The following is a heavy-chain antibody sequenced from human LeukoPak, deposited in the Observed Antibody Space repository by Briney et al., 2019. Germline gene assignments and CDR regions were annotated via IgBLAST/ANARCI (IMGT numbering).Heavy chain of an antibody. Sequence: GGSLRLSCAASGFTFTTYSMNWVRQAPGKGLEWVSSISGTSTYIYYEDSVKGRFTISRDSAKNSLYLQMNSLRVEDTAVYCCASSLDYYFDYWGQGTLVTVSS. J-gene: IGHJ4*02. CDR3: ASSLDYYFDY. V-gene: IGHV3-21*01. CDR2: ISGTSTYI. CDR1: GFTFTTYS. D-gene: IGHD3/OR15-3a*01.